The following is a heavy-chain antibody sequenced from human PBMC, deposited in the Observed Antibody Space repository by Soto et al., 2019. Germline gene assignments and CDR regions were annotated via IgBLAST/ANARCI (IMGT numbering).Heavy chain of an antibody. J-gene: IGHJ5*02. CDR3: AVGTFTCIAINFSPDHTHP. CDR1: GYTLNSYG. V-gene: IGHV1-18*01. D-gene: IGHD2-21*01. Sequence: VKVSCKASGYTLNSYGISWVRQAPGQGLEWMGWISVYNGNTNYAQNLQGRITMTTDTFTNTAYMELRSLRSDDTAVYYCAVGTFTCIAINFSPDHTHPGGKGTLVTV. CDR2: ISVYNGNT.